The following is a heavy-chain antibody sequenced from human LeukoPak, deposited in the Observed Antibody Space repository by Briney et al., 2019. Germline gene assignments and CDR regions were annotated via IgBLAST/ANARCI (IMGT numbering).Heavy chain of an antibody. CDR2: IDTKTGNP. CDR3: MRDTGGA. D-gene: IGHD1-14*01. V-gene: IGHV7-4-1*02. J-gene: IGHJ5*02. CDR1: GYTFTRFA. Sequence: ASVNVSCKSSGYTFTRFAMNWVRQAPGQGLEWMGWIDTKTGNPAYAQGFTGRFVLSLDTSVSTTYLQIISLKAEDTAIYYCMRDTGGAWGQGTLVTVSS.